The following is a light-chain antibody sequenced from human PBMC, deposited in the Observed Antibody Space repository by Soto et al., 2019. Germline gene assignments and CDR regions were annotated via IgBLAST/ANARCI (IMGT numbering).Light chain of an antibody. Sequence: EIVMTQSPATLSVSPGERATLSCRASQSVRSNYLAWYQQKPGQAPRLLIYGASNRATGIADRFSGSGSGTDFTLIISRLEPEDFALYYCQQYGSSPWTFGQGTKLEIK. V-gene: IGKV3-20*01. CDR2: GAS. J-gene: IGKJ1*01. CDR1: QSVRSNY. CDR3: QQYGSSPWT.